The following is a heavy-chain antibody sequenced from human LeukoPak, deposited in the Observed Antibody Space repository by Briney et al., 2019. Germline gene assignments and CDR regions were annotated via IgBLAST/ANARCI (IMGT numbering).Heavy chain of an antibody. CDR1: GFTFSRYA. CDR2: LSSNGGST. V-gene: IGHV3-64*01. CDR3: ARDFGLTGKVDY. J-gene: IGHJ4*02. D-gene: IGHD1-20*01. Sequence: TGGSLRPSCAASGFTFSRYAMHWVRPAPGKGMESVSALSSNGGSTYYANSVKGRFTISRDNSKNTLYLQMGSLRAEDLAVYYCARDFGLTGKVDYWGQGTLVTVSS.